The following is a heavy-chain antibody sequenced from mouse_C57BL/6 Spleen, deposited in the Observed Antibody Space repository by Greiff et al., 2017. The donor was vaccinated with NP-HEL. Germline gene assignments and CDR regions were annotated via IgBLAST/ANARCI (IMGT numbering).Heavy chain of an antibody. J-gene: IGHJ2*01. CDR1: GFSLSTFGMG. CDR2: IWWDDDK. Sequence: QVTLKVSGPGILQPSQTLSLTCSFSGFSLSTFGMGVGWICQPPGKGLEWLAHIWWDDDKYYNPALKSRLTISKDTSKNQVFLKIANVDTADTATYYCARIVGYYGSSSYYFDYWGQGTTLTVSS. V-gene: IGHV8-8*01. CDR3: ARIVGYYGSSSYYFDY. D-gene: IGHD1-1*01.